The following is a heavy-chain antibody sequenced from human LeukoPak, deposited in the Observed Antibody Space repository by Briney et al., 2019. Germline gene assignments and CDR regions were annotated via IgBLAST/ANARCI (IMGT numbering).Heavy chain of an antibody. J-gene: IGHJ4*02. D-gene: IGHD6-13*01. CDR3: ARVDSSSWDCYFDY. V-gene: IGHV1-2*02. CDR2: INPNSGGT. Sequence: ASVKVSCKASGYTFTGYYMHWVRQAPGQGLEWMGWINPNSGGTNYAQKFQGRVTMTRDTSISTAHMELSRLRSDDTAVYYCARVDSSSWDCYFDYWGQGTLVTVSS. CDR1: GYTFTGYY.